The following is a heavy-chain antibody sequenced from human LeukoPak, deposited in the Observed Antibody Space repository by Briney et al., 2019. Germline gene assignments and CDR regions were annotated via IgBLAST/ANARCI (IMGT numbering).Heavy chain of an antibody. CDR1: GFTFSSYS. V-gene: IGHV3-21*01. J-gene: IGHJ5*02. CDR3: ARERYCSSTSCYNWFDP. D-gene: IGHD2-2*01. CDR2: ISSSSSYI. Sequence: PGGSLRLSCAASGFTFSSYSMNWVRRAPGKGLEWVSSISSSSSYIYYADSVKGRFTISRDNAKNSLYLQMNSLRAEDTAVYYCARERYCSSTSCYNWFDPWGQGTLVTVSS.